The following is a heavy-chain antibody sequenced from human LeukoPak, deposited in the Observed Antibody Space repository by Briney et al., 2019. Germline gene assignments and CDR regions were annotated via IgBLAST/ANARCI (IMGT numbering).Heavy chain of an antibody. CDR3: ARADGYSSWFVH. D-gene: IGHD5-18*01. CDR1: GFTFRSNY. V-gene: IGHV3-53*01. J-gene: IGHJ5*02. Sequence: GGSLRLSCAASGFTFRSNYMTWVRQAPGKGLEWVSVMYSGDSTYYDDSVKGRFTISRDNSKNTLDLQMNSLRDEDTGVYYCARADGYSSWFVHWGQGTLVTVSS. CDR2: MYSGDST.